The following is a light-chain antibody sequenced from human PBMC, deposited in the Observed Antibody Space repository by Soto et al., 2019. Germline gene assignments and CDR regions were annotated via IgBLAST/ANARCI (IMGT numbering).Light chain of an antibody. CDR2: GNS. CDR1: SSNIGAGYD. J-gene: IGLJ1*01. Sequence: QSVLTQPPSVSGGPGQRVTISCTGSSSNIGAGYDVHWYQQLPGTAPKLLIYGNSNRPSGVPDRFSGSKSGTSASLAITGLQAEDEADYYCQSYDSSPLFGTGTKVTAL. V-gene: IGLV1-40*01. CDR3: QSYDSSPL.